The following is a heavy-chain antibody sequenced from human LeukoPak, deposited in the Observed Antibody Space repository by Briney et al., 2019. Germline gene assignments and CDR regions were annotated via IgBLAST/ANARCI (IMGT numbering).Heavy chain of an antibody. J-gene: IGHJ4*02. CDR3: ARALRGWGNFDY. CDR2: ISSSGSTI. Sequence: GGSLRLSCAASGFTFSSYEMNWVRQASGKGLEWVSYISSSGSTIYYADSMKGRFTISRDNAKNSLYLQMNSLRAEDTAVYYCARALRGWGNFDYWGQGTLVTVSS. CDR1: GFTFSSYE. D-gene: IGHD7-27*01. V-gene: IGHV3-48*03.